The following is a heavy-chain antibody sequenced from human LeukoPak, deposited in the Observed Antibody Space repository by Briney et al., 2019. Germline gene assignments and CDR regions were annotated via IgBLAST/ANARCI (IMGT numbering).Heavy chain of an antibody. V-gene: IGHV4-34*01. Sequence: SETLSLTCAVYGGSFSGYYWSWIRQPPGKGLEWIGEINHSGSTNYNPSLKSRVTISVDTSKNQFSLKLSSVTAADTAVYYCGLCCSSTSCYPESLYGMDVWGQGTTVTVSS. CDR1: GGSFSGYY. J-gene: IGHJ6*02. CDR3: GLCCSSTSCYPESLYGMDV. CDR2: INHSGST. D-gene: IGHD2-2*01.